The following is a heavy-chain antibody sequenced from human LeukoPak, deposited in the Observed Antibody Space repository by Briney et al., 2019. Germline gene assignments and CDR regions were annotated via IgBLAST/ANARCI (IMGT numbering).Heavy chain of an antibody. Sequence: GGSLRLSCAASGFTFSSYGMHWVRQAPGKGLEWVAFISDNGLRTYYLESVKGLFTISRDDSKNTLYLQMNSLRVEDTAVYYCARDRIGKYSIDYWGQGTLVTVSS. CDR2: ISDNGLRT. CDR1: GFTFSSYG. CDR3: ARDRIGKYSIDY. J-gene: IGHJ4*02. D-gene: IGHD2-15*01. V-gene: IGHV3-33*08.